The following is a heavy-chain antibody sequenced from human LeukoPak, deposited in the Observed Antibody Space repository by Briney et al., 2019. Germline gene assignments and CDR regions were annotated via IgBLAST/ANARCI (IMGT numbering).Heavy chain of an antibody. D-gene: IGHD3-10*01. CDR3: ARLYGSGSYSFMDV. J-gene: IGHJ6*04. CDR1: GGSISSYY. CDR2: IYYSGSI. Sequence: SETLSLTCTVSGGSISSYYWSWIRQPPGKGLEWIGDIYYSGSINYNPSLKSRVTISVDTSKNQFSLKLSSVTAADTAVYYCARLYGSGSYSFMDVWGKGTTVTVSS. V-gene: IGHV4-59*01.